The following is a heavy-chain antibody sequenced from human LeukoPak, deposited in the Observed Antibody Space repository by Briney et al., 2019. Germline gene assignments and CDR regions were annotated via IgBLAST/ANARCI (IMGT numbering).Heavy chain of an antibody. J-gene: IGHJ6*03. Sequence: PGGSLRLSCVASGFTLSSYDMSWVRQAPGKGLEWVSAISGSGGRTYYADSVKGRFTISKDNSKNTLYLQMNSLRVEDTAVYYCAKDLRKSPSRFGESFTKSYYYDMDVWGKGTTVTISS. CDR3: AKDLRKSPSRFGESFTKSYYYDMDV. CDR1: GFTLSSYD. CDR2: ISGSGGRT. V-gene: IGHV3-23*01. D-gene: IGHD3-10*01.